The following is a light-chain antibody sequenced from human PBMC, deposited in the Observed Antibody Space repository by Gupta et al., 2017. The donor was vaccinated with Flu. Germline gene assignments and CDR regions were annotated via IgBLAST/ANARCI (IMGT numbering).Light chain of an antibody. V-gene: IGLV3-21*02. Sequence: SYVLTQPPSLSVAPAQTAGITWGGNNIGSKSVHWYQQKPGQAPVLVVYDDSDRPSGIPERFSGSNSGNTATLTISRVEAGDEADYYCQVWDSSSDHPGVFGGGTKLTVL. CDR3: QVWDSSSDHPGV. CDR2: DDS. J-gene: IGLJ3*02. CDR1: NIGSKS.